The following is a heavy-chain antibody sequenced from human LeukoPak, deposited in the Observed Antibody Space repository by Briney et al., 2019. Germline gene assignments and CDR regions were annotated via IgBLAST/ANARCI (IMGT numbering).Heavy chain of an antibody. CDR1: GGSISSYY. D-gene: IGHD6-6*01. CDR3: ARTPGIAARPSYYHYYMDV. Sequence: PSETLSLTCTVSGGSISSYYWSWIRQPPGKGLEWIGYIYYSGSTNYNPSLKSRVTISVNTSKNHFSLKLSSVTAADTAVYYCARTPGIAARPSYYHYYMDVWGKGTTVTVSS. V-gene: IGHV4-59*01. CDR2: IYYSGST. J-gene: IGHJ6*03.